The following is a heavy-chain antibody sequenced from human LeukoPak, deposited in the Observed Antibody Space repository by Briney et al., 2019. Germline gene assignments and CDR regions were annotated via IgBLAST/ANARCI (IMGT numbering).Heavy chain of an antibody. CDR2: ISSGSSTI. V-gene: IGHV3-48*01. D-gene: IGHD3-22*01. J-gene: IGHJ4*02. CDR1: GFIFSSYS. CDR3: ARVLHKRNYDSSDYYGY. Sequence: GGSLRLSCAASGFIFSSYSMNWVRQAPGKGLEWVSYISSGSSTIYYADSVKGRFTISRDNAKNSLYLQMNSLRAEDTAVYYCARVLHKRNYDSSDYYGYWGQGTLVTVSS.